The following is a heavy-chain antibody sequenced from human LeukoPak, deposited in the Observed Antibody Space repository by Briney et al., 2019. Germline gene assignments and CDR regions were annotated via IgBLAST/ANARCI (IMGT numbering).Heavy chain of an antibody. CDR3: ARDKSHCSITSCYATQYYYMYV. Sequence: SETLSLTCTVSGGSISSYYWSWNRQPPGKGLEWIGYIYYSGSTNYNPPLKSRVTISVDTSKNQFSLKLSSVTAADTAVYYCARDKSHCSITSCYATQYYYMYVWGKGTTVTVFS. D-gene: IGHD2-2*01. CDR2: IYYSGST. V-gene: IGHV4-59*01. J-gene: IGHJ6*03. CDR1: GGSISSYY.